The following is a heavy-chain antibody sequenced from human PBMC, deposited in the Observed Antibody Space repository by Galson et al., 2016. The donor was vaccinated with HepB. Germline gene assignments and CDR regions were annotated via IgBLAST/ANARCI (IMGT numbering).Heavy chain of an antibody. J-gene: IGHJ4*02. D-gene: IGHD6-13*01. CDR1: GFTVSTNY. CDR3: ARAERWGAAGGSFQLDC. V-gene: IGHV3-66*02. CDR2: IYSGGSA. Sequence: SLRLSCAASGFTVSTNYMSWVRQAPGKGLEWVSVIYSGGSAFYADSMKGRFTISRDNSKNTLFLQMNSLRPDDTAVYYCARAERWGAAGGSFQLDCWGQGTLVTVSS.